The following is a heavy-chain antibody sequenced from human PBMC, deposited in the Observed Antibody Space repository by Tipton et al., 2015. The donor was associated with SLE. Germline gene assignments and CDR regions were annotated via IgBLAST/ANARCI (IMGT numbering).Heavy chain of an antibody. Sequence: QSGAEVKKPGESLKISCKASGYSFDTYWIGWVRQMPGKGLEWMGIIHPGDSDITYSPSFQGRVTISADKSINTAYLQWSSLKASDSAMYFCARHWDVVLANRFYYYGMDVWGQGTTVTVSS. V-gene: IGHV5-51*01. CDR3: ARHWDVVLANRFYYYGMDV. CDR1: GYSFDTYW. D-gene: IGHD2-21*01. J-gene: IGHJ6*02. CDR2: IHPGDSDI.